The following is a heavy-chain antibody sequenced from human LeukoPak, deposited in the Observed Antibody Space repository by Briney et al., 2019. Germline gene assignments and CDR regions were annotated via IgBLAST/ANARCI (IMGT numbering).Heavy chain of an antibody. J-gene: IGHJ5*02. CDR2: INPNSGGT. CDR3: AYDPGNDYDYGWFDP. Sequence: ASVKVSCKASGYTFTSYDINWVRQATGQGLEWMGWINPNSGGTNYAQKFQGRVTMTRDTSTSTAYMELSRLRSDDTAVYYCAYDPGNDYDYGWFDPWGQGTLVTVSS. V-gene: IGHV1-2*02. CDR1: GYTFTSYD. D-gene: IGHD5-12*01.